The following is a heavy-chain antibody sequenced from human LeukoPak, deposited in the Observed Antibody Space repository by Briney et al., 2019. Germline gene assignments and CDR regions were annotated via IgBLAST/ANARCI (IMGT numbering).Heavy chain of an antibody. CDR1: GFTFSTYG. V-gene: IGHV3-23*01. CDR3: ATGYQYYDYYYMDV. J-gene: IGHJ6*03. Sequence: PGGSLRLSCTASGFTFSTYGMSWVRQAPGKGLEWVSVISGSGGSTYYADSVKGRFTISRDNSKSTLYLQMNSLRAEDTAVYYCATGYQYYDYYYMDVWGKGTTVTISS. D-gene: IGHD6-25*01. CDR2: ISGSGGST.